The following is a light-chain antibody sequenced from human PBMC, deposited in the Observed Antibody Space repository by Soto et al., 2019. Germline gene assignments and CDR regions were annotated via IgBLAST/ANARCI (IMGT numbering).Light chain of an antibody. V-gene: IGKV1-33*01. CDR3: QQYEDLPLT. Sequence: DIQMTQSPSSLSASVGDRVTITCQASQDISNYLNWYQQKPGKAPKLLIFDASNVETGVPSRFSGSGSGTDFTFTIHSLHPEDAATYYCQQYEDLPLTFGGGTKVGIK. CDR2: DAS. J-gene: IGKJ4*01. CDR1: QDISNY.